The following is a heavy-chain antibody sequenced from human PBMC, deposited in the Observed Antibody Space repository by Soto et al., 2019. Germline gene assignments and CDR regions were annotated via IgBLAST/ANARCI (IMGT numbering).Heavy chain of an antibody. J-gene: IGHJ4*02. D-gene: IGHD5-12*01. V-gene: IGHV1-69*04. CDR2: IIPILGIA. Sequence: ASVKVSCKASGGTFSSYTISWVRQAPGQGLEWMGRIIPILGIANYAQKFQGRVTITADKSTSTAYMELSSLRSEDTAVYYCARDRGYSGYDTYYFDYWGQGTLVTVSS. CDR1: GGTFSSYT. CDR3: ARDRGYSGYDTYYFDY.